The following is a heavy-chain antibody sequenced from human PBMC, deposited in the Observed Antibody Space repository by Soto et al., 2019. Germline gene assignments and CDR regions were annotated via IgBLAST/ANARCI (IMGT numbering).Heavy chain of an antibody. V-gene: IGHV3-9*01. CDR3: AKDILITMVRGGAFDI. J-gene: IGHJ3*02. CDR1: GFTFDDYA. CDR2: ISWNSGSI. D-gene: IGHD3-10*01. Sequence: GGSLRLSCAASGFTFDDYAMHWVRQAPGKGLEWVSGISWNSGSIGYADSVKGRFTISRDNAKNSLYLQMNSLRAEDTALYYCAKDILITMVRGGAFDIWGQGTMVTVSS.